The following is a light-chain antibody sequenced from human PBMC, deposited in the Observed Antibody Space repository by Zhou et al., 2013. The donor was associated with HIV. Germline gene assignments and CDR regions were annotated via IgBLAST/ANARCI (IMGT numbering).Light chain of an antibody. J-gene: IGKJ4*01. CDR3: QQANSFPLT. Sequence: DIQMTQSPSTLSASVGDSVTITCRASQSISSWLAWYQQKPGKAPKLLIYKAFSLESGVPSRFRGSGSGTDFTLTISSLQPEDFATYYCQQANSFPLTFGGGTKVEIK. CDR1: QSISSW. CDR2: KAF. V-gene: IGKV1-5*03.